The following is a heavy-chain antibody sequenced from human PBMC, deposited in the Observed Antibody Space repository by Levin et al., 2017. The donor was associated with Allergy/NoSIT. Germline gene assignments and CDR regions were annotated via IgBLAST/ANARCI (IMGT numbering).Heavy chain of an antibody. CDR3: AKAPYSSSWLLDY. CDR1: GFTFDDYA. V-gene: IGHV3-9*03. D-gene: IGHD6-13*01. J-gene: IGHJ4*02. CDR2: ISWNSGSI. Sequence: GGSLRLSCAASGFTFDDYAMHWVRQAPGKGLEWVSGISWNSGSIGYADSVKGRFTISRDNAKNSLYLQMNSLRAEDMALYYCAKAPYSSSWLLDYWGQGTLVTVSS.